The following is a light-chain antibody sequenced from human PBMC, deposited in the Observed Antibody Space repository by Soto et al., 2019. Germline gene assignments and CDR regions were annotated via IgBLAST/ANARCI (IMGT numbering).Light chain of an antibody. CDR2: QDS. V-gene: IGLV3-1*01. CDR1: KLGDKY. J-gene: IGLJ2*01. CDR3: QAWNSGTAVV. Sequence: SYELTQPPSVSVSPGQTASITCSGDKLGDKYACWYQQKPGQSPVLVIYQDSKRPSGIPERFSGSNSGNTATLTISGTQAMEEADYYCQAWNSGTAVVFGGGTNLTAL.